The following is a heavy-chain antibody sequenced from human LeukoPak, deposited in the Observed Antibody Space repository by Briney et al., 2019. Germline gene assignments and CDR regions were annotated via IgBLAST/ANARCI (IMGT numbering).Heavy chain of an antibody. V-gene: IGHV1-69*05. Sequence: ASVKVSCKASGGTFSSYAISWVRQAPGQGLEWMGGIIPIFGTANYAQKFQGRVTITTDESTSTAYMELSSLRSEDAAVYYCAIFGNFNWFDPWGQGTLVTVSS. J-gene: IGHJ5*02. CDR3: AIFGNFNWFDP. CDR1: GGTFSSYA. CDR2: IIPIFGTA. D-gene: IGHD4-23*01.